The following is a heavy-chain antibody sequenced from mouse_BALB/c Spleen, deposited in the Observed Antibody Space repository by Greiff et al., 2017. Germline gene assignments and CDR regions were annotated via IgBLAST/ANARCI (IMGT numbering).Heavy chain of an antibody. CDR3: ARGPFITTATDYAMDY. CDR2: ILPGSGST. J-gene: IGHJ4*01. V-gene: IGHV1-9*01. D-gene: IGHD1-2*01. CDR1: GYTFSSYW. Sequence: VQLQQSGAELMKPGASVKISCKATGYTFSSYWIEWVKQRPGHGLEWIGEILPGSGSTNYNEKFKGKATFTADTSSNTAYMQLSSLTSEDSAVYYCARGPFITTATDYAMDYWGQGTSVTVSS.